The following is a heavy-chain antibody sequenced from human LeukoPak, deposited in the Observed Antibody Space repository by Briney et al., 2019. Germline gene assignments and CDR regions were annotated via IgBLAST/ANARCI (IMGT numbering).Heavy chain of an antibody. Sequence: PGGSLRLSFAASGFTFNTYTMNWVRQAPGKGLEWVSYISGSSGIIDYADSVRGRFTISRDNAKNSLYLQMNSLRAEDTAVYYCARESTYYESSGQVPFDYWGQGTLVTVSS. V-gene: IGHV3-48*01. CDR2: ISGSSGII. D-gene: IGHD3-22*01. CDR1: GFTFNTYT. J-gene: IGHJ4*02. CDR3: ARESTYYESSGQVPFDY.